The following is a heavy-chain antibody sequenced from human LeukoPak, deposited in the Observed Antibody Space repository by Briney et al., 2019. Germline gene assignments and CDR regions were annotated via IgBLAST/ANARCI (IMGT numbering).Heavy chain of an antibody. D-gene: IGHD5-18*01. CDR3: ASKYSYVGGYFDY. J-gene: IGHJ4*02. CDR1: GGSISSGSYY. CDR2: IYTSGST. V-gene: IGHV4-61*02. Sequence: SQTLSLTCTVSGGSISSGSYYWSWIRQPAGKGLEWIGRIYTSGSTNYNPSLKSRVTISVDTSKNQFSLKLSSVTAADTVVYYCASKYSYVGGYFDYWGQGTLVTVSS.